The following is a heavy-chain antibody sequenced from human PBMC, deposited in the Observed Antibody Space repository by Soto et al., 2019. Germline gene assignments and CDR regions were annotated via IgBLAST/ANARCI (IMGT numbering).Heavy chain of an antibody. CDR1: GGSFSGYY. Sequence: SETLSLTCAVYGGSFSGYYWSWIRQPPGKGLEWIGEINHSGSTNYNPSLKSRVTISVDTSKNQFSLKLSSVTAADTAVYYCARGNIVVVTAIRWFDPWGQGTLVTVSS. CDR2: INHSGST. CDR3: ARGNIVVVTAIRWFDP. J-gene: IGHJ5*02. V-gene: IGHV4-34*01. D-gene: IGHD2-21*02.